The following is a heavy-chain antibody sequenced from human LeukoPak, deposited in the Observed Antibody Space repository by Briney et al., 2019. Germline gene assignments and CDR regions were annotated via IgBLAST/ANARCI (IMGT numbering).Heavy chain of an antibody. CDR2: INPDSGDT. J-gene: IGHJ6*02. CDR3: ARKGERGVVVATGSYYYYGLDV. V-gene: IGHV1-2*02. CDR1: GYTFTGYY. Sequence: GASVKVSCKASGYTFTGYYMHWVRQAPGQGLEWMGWINPDSGDTNYAQKFHDRVTMTRDTSISTAYMELNTLTSDDTAVYYCARKGERGVVVATGSYYYYGLDVWGQGTTVTVSS. D-gene: IGHD2-2*01.